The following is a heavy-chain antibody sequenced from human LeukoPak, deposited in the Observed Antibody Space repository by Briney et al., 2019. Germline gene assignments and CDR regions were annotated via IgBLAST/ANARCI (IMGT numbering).Heavy chain of an antibody. CDR2: INPSGGST. J-gene: IGHJ3*02. CDR1: GYTFTSYY. CDR3: AREQSWYYDSSGHDAFDI. D-gene: IGHD3-22*01. Sequence: ASVKVSCTASGYTFTSYYMHWVRQAPGQGLEWMGIINPSGGSTSYAQKFQGRVTMTRDTSTSTVYMELSSLRSEDTAVYYCAREQSWYYDSSGHDAFDIWGQGTMVTVSS. V-gene: IGHV1-46*01.